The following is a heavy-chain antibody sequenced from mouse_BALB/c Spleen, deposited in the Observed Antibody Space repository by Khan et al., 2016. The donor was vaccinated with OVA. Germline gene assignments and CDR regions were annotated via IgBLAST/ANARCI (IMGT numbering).Heavy chain of an antibody. V-gene: IGHV5-4*02. J-gene: IGHJ3*01. Sequence: EVELVESGGGLVKPGGSLTLSCAASGFPFSDYYMYWVRQTPEKRLEWVATISDGASYTYYQDSVRVRFTICRDHSENHLYLESSSLKSEDTSMYYCVRGCYGGPFAYWGQGTLVTVS. CDR3: VRGCYGGPFAY. CDR1: GFPFSDYY. CDR2: ISDGASYT. D-gene: IGHD1-1*02.